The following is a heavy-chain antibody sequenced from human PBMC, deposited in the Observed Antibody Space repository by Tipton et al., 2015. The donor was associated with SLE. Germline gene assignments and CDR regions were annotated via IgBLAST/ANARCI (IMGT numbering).Heavy chain of an antibody. V-gene: IGHV4-34*01. CDR1: GGSFSGYY. Sequence: TLSLTCAVYGGSFSGYYWSWIRQPPGKGLEWIGEINHSGSTNYNPSLKSRVTMSVDTSKNQFSLKLSSVTAADTAVYYCARDPAGGAFDIWGQGTMVTVSS. J-gene: IGHJ3*02. CDR2: INHSGST. D-gene: IGHD6-19*01. CDR3: ARDPAGGAFDI.